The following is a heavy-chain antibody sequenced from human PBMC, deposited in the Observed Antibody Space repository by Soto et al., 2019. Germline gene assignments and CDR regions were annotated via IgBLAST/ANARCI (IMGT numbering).Heavy chain of an antibody. CDR1: GFTFDEDS. Sequence: GGSLGLSCAAPGFTFDEDSMHWVRQAPGKGLEWVSGISWNSGSIGYADSVKGRFTISRDNAKNSLYLQMNSLRAEDTALYYCAKDLVAATFDYWGQGTLVTVSS. CDR2: ISWNSGSI. CDR3: AKDLVAATFDY. J-gene: IGHJ4*02. D-gene: IGHD6-19*01. V-gene: IGHV3-9*01.